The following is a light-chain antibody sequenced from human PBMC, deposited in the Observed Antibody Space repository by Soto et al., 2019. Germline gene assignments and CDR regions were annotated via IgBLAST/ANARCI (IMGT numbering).Light chain of an antibody. CDR2: GAS. CDR3: QQYYNIPYT. Sequence: DIVMTQSPDSLAVSLGERATINCKSSQSVLYNSNNKNYLAWYQQKPGQSPKLLIYGASTRESGVPDRLSGSGSGTDFTLTISSLQAEDVAVYYCQQYYNIPYTFGQGTKLEIK. V-gene: IGKV4-1*01. CDR1: QSVLYNSNNKNY. J-gene: IGKJ2*01.